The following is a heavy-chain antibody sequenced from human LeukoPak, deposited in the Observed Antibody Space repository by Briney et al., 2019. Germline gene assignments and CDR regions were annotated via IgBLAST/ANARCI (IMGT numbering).Heavy chain of an antibody. D-gene: IGHD4-11*01. CDR1: GLTFSSYA. CDR2: ISSSGGAA. V-gene: IGHV3-23*01. J-gene: IGHJ4*02. CDR3: ARDYRGHPD. Sequence: GSLRLSCGVSGLTFSSYAVSWVRQAPGKGLEWVSAISSSGGAAYYADSVKGRFTISRDNSKNTLYLQMNSLRAEDTAVYYCARDYRGHPDWGQGTLVTVSS.